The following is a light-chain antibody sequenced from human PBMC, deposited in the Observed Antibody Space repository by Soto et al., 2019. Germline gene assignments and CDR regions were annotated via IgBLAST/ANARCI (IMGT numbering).Light chain of an antibody. Sequence: QSVLTQPRSVSGSPGQSVTISCTGTSSDVGGSNYVSWYQQHPGKAPKFMIYDVSKRPSGVPDRFSGSKSGNTASLTISGLQVEDEADYYCWSYVGRYTFLFGTGTKLTVL. V-gene: IGLV2-11*01. CDR2: DVS. CDR1: SSDVGGSNY. J-gene: IGLJ1*01. CDR3: WSYVGRYTFL.